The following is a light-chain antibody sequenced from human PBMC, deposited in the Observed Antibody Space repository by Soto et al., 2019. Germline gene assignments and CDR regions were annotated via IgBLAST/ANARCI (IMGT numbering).Light chain of an antibody. J-gene: IGLJ1*01. V-gene: IGLV2-8*01. Sequence: SALTQPPSTTGPHGQSFTISCSCTKSDIGVYDFVSWYQHHPGKAPRLIIYEVVQRPSGVPDRFSGSKSGNTASLTVSGLQAADEADYFCKSYAGSNTYVFGSGTKGTVL. CDR1: KSDIGVYDF. CDR3: KSYAGSNTYV. CDR2: EVV.